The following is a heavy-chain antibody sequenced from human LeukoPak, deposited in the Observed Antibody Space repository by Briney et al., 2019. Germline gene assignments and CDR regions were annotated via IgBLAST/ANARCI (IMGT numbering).Heavy chain of an antibody. Sequence: GGSLRLSCAASGFTFSSYWMHWVRQAPGKGLVWVSRINSDGSSTAYADSVKGRFTISRDNAKNTLYLQMNSLRAEDTAVYYCARWETTVTTLDYWGQGTLVTVSS. CDR3: ARWETTVTTLDY. V-gene: IGHV3-74*01. CDR2: INSDGSST. J-gene: IGHJ4*02. D-gene: IGHD4-17*01. CDR1: GFTFSSYW.